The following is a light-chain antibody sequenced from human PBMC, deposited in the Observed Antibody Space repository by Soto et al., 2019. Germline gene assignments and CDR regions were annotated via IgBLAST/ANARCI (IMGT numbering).Light chain of an antibody. CDR2: DAS. J-gene: IGKJ4*01. CDR1: QDIRNY. CDR3: QHYDHLPPLS. V-gene: IGKV1-33*01. Sequence: DIQMTQSPSSLSASVGDRVTITCQASQDIRNYLNWYQQKPGKAPNLLIYDASNLRAGVPSRFSGSGSGTDFTFTISSMQPEDIATYYCQHYDHLPPLSFGGGTKVEIK.